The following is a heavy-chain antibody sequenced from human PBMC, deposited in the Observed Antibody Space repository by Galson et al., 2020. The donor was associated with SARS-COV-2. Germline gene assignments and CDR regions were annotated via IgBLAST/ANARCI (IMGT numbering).Heavy chain of an antibody. V-gene: IGHV1-2*02. CDR1: GFTFTDYY. CDR2: INPYSGDT. D-gene: IGHD4-17*01. J-gene: IGHJ1*01. CDR3: ASGDYGVS. Sequence: ASVKVSCKASGFTFTDYYMNWVRQAPGQGLEWVRWINPYSGDTDQAQNFQGRVTMTSDTTINTAYMELSSLRSDDTAIYYCASGDYGVSWGQGTLITVSS.